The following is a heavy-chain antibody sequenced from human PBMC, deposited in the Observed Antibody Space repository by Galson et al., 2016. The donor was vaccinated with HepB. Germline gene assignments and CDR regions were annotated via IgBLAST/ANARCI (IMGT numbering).Heavy chain of an antibody. CDR1: GYNFTGYY. D-gene: IGHD1-26*01. CDR3: VRARGPRGSYFGAFDV. J-gene: IGHJ3*01. V-gene: IGHV1-2*04. CDR2: INPNSGST. Sequence: SVKVSCKASGYNFTGYYMHWVRQAPGQGLEWRGWINPNSGSTNYAPKFQGWVTMTRDTSNSTAYVELSRLRAADTAVYYCVRARGPRGSYFGAFDVWGQGTMVTVSS.